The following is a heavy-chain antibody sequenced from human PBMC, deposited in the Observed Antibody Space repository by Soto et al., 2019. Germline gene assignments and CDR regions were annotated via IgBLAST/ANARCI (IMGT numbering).Heavy chain of an antibody. V-gene: IGHV4-39*01. CDR1: GGSISSXSYY. Sequence: QLQLQESGPGLVKPSXTLSLTCTVSGGSISSXSYYWGWIRQPPGKGLEWIGSIYYSGSTYYNPSLKSRVTISVDTSKNQFSLKLSSVTAADTAXXXXXXXXXLXTGHYFDYWGQGTLVTXXS. J-gene: IGHJ4*02. CDR2: IYYSGST. CDR3: XXXXXLXTGHYFDY.